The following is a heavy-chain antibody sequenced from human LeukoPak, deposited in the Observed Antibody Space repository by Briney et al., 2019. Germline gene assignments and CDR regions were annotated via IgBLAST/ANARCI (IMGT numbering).Heavy chain of an antibody. CDR2: ISSSSTI. V-gene: IGHV3-48*01. Sequence: GGSLRLSCAASGFTFSSYSMNWVRQAPGKGLEWVSYISSSSTIYYADSVKGRFTISRDNAKNSLYLQMNSLRAEDTAVYYCARDYTCFDYWGQGTLVTVSS. CDR3: ARDYTCFDY. J-gene: IGHJ4*02. CDR1: GFTFSSYS.